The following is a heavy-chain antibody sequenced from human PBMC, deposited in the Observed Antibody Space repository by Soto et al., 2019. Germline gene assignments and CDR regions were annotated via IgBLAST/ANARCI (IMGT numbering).Heavy chain of an antibody. Sequence: QVQLQESGPGLVEPSQTLSLTCSVSGASISSGDYYWTWIRQPPGKGLEWIGYIYSSGSTNYNPSLRSRVNMSKDTSKNQFSLNLSSVTVADTAVYYCARRVTGGGERFDPWGQGTLVTVSS. CDR3: ARRVTGGGERFDP. CDR1: GASISSGDYY. D-gene: IGHD7-27*01. J-gene: IGHJ5*02. V-gene: IGHV4-30-4*01. CDR2: IYSSGST.